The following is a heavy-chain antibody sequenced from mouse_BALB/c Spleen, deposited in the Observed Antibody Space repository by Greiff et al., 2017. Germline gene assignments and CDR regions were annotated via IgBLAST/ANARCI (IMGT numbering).Heavy chain of an antibody. V-gene: IGHV1S56*01. J-gene: IGHJ4*01. CDR2: IYPGNVNT. Sequence: VQLQQSGPELVKPGASVRISCKASGYTFTSYYIHWVKQRPGQGLEWIGWIYPGNVNTKYNEKFKGKATLTADKSSSTAYMQLSSLTSEDSAVYFCAREGNLYYDYDDYAMDYWGQGTSVTVSS. CDR1: GYTFTSYY. D-gene: IGHD2-4*01. CDR3: AREGNLYYDYDDYAMDY.